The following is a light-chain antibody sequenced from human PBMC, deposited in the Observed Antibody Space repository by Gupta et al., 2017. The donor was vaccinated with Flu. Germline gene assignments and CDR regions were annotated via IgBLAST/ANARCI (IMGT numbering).Light chain of an antibody. Sequence: QSVLTQPPSVSGAPGQRVTISCSGSRSNIGAGYDVHWYQQFPGAAPKLLPYGNTNRPSGVPDRFSGSKSGTSASLAITGLQAEDEAEYFCQSYDSSVNGLNWVFGGGTKLTVL. CDR2: GNT. J-gene: IGLJ3*02. V-gene: IGLV1-40*01. CDR1: RSNIGAGYD. CDR3: QSYDSSVNGLNWV.